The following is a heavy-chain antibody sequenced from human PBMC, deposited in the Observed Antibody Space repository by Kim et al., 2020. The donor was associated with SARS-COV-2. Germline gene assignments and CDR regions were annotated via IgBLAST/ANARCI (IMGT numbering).Heavy chain of an antibody. J-gene: IGHJ6*02. CDR2: IRSKAYGGTT. CDR1: GFTFGDYA. CDR3: TLPGYYDFWSGQPSMDV. V-gene: IGHV3-49*04. Sequence: GGSLRLSCTASGFTFGDYAMSWVRQAPGKGLEWVGFIRSKAYGGTTEYAASVKGRFTISRDDSKSIAYLQMNSLKTEDTAVYYCTLPGYYDFWSGQPSMDVWGQGTTVTVSS. D-gene: IGHD3-3*01.